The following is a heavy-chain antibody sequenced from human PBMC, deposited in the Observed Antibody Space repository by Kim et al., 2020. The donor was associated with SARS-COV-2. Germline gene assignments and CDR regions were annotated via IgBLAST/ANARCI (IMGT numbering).Heavy chain of an antibody. Sequence: SETLSLTCTVSGGSISSYYWSWIRQPPGKGLEWIGYIYYSGSTNYNPSLKSRVTISVDTSKNQFSLKLSSVTAADTAVYYCSSGLYSSGWYGGGYYFD. CDR2: IYYSGST. V-gene: IGHV4-59*01. CDR3: SSGLYSSGWYGGGYYFD. CDR1: GGSISSYY. D-gene: IGHD6-19*01. J-gene: IGHJ4*01.